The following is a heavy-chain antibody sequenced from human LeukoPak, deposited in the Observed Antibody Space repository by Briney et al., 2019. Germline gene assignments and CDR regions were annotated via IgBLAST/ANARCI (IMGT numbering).Heavy chain of an antibody. CDR2: IYPGDSDT. CDR3: ARSLSPAAVALDY. CDR1: GYSFSSYW. J-gene: IGHJ4*02. Sequence: GASLQISFKASGYSFSSYWIGWVRQMPGKGLELMGIIYPGDSDTRYTPSFQGQVTISADKSITTAYLQWSSLQASDTAMYYCARSLSPAAVALDYWGQGALVTVSS. D-gene: IGHD2-2*01. V-gene: IGHV5-51*01.